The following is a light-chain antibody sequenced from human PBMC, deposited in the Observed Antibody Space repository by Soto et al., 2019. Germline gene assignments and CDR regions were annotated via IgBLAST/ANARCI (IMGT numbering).Light chain of an antibody. CDR2: DAS. V-gene: IGKV1-5*01. J-gene: IGKJ2*01. CDR1: QSISSW. Sequence: DIQMTQSPSTLSASVGDRVTITCRASQSISSWWAWYQQKPGKAPKLLIYDASSLDRGVPSRFSGSGSGTEFPLTISSLQPDDFATYYCQQYNSLYPFGQGTKLEIK. CDR3: QQYNSLYP.